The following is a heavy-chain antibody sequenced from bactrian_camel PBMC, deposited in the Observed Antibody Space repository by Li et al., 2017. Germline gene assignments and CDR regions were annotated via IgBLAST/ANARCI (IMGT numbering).Heavy chain of an antibody. CDR2: IGADGGT. CDR1: GLTHARFD. Sequence: VQLVESGGGSVQAGGSLRLSCVASGLTHARFDMSWYRQAPGKEREFVSVIGADGGTLYAGSVKGRFTISRDNGQNTVYLQMNSLKPEDTAMYYCRITTYWGQGTQVTVS. J-gene: IGHJ4*01. D-gene: IGHD2*01. CDR3: RITTY. V-gene: IGHV3S55*01.